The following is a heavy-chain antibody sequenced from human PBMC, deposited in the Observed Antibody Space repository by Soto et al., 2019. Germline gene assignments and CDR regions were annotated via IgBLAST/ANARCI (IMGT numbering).Heavy chain of an antibody. CDR3: ARALLVSSSGWYGGSNFDY. V-gene: IGHV1-3*01. CDR2: INAGNGNT. J-gene: IGHJ4*02. Sequence: GASVKVSCKASGYTFTSYAMHWVRQAPGQRLEWMGWINAGNGNTKYSQKFQGRVTITRDTSASTAYMELSSLRSEDTAVYYCARALLVSSSGWYGGSNFDYWGQGTLVTVSS. D-gene: IGHD6-19*01. CDR1: GYTFTSYA.